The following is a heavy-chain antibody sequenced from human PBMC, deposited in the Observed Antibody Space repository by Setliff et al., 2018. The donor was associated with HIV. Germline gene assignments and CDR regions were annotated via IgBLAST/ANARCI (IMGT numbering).Heavy chain of an antibody. D-gene: IGHD3-10*01. J-gene: IGHJ4*02. V-gene: IGHV3-11*06. CDR2: ISGSSTYT. CDR1: GFSFSDYY. Sequence: GGSLRLSCVVSGFSFSDYYMSWIRQAPGKGLEWLSYISGSSTYTHYADSVKGRFTISRDNAENSLYLQMNSLRAEDTAVYYCARDAGRYYFDYWGQGTLVTVSS. CDR3: ARDAGRYYFDY.